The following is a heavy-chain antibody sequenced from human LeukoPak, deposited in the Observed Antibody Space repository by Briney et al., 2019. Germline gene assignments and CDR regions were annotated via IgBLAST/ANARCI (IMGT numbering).Heavy chain of an antibody. V-gene: IGHV3-21*01. J-gene: IGHJ3*02. CDR2: ISSSSSYI. Sequence: GGSLRLSCAASGFTFSSYSMNWVRQAPGKGLEWVSSISSSSSYIYYADSVKGRFTISRDNAKNSLYLQMNSLRAEDTAVYYCARDKYRTPTFNYCSSTSCEGPQAFDIWGQGTMVTVSS. CDR3: ARDKYRTPTFNYCSSTSCEGPQAFDI. D-gene: IGHD2-2*01. CDR1: GFTFSSYS.